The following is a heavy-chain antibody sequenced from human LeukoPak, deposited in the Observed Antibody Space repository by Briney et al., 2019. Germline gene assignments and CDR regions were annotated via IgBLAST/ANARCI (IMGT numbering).Heavy chain of an antibody. CDR2: IYYSGST. CDR1: GGSISSYY. CDR3: ARGYSGSYGRFDY. Sequence: SETLSLTCTVSGGSISSYYWSWIRQPPGKGLEWIGYIYYSGSTNYNPSLKSRVTISVDTSKNQFSLKLSSVTAANTAVYYCARGYSGSYGRFDYWGQGTLVTVSS. J-gene: IGHJ4*02. D-gene: IGHD1-26*01. V-gene: IGHV4-59*01.